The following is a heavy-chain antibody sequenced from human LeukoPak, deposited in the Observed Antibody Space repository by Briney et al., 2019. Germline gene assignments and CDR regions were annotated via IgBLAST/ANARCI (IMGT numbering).Heavy chain of an antibody. J-gene: IGHJ6*03. CDR1: GYTFTGYY. Sequence: GASVKVSCKASGYTFTGYYMHWVRQAPGQGLEWMGWINPNSGGTDYAQKFQGRVTMTRDTSISTAYMELSRLRSDDTAVYYCARGSDYSNYWTYYMDVWGKGTTVTVSS. V-gene: IGHV1-2*02. CDR3: ARGSDYSNYWTYYMDV. D-gene: IGHD4-11*01. CDR2: INPNSGGT.